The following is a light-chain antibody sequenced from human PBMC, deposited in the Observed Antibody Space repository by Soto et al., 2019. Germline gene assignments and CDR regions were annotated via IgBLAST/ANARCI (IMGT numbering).Light chain of an antibody. V-gene: IGKV1-5*01. CDR3: QQYNSYSWT. Sequence: DIQMTQSPSTLSASVGDRVTITGRASQSISSWLAWYQQKPGKDPKLLIYDASSVESGVPSRFSGSGSGTEFTLTISSLQPDDFATYYCQQYNSYSWTFGQGTKVEIK. J-gene: IGKJ1*01. CDR1: QSISSW. CDR2: DAS.